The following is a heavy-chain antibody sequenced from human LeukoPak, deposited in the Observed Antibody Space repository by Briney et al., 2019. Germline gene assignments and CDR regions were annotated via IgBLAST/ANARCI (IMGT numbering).Heavy chain of an antibody. V-gene: IGHV1-8*03. CDR2: MNPNSGYT. Sequence: ASVNVSCQASRYTLHHYDINRVRQPPGQGLEWVGWMNPNSGYTGYAQKFQGTVTITRDNSISTANMELSSLRSEDTAVYSCARAFYYGSGTYLCYFDYWGQGTLVTVSS. D-gene: IGHD3-10*01. CDR1: RYTLHHYD. CDR3: ARAFYYGSGTYLCYFDY. J-gene: IGHJ4*02.